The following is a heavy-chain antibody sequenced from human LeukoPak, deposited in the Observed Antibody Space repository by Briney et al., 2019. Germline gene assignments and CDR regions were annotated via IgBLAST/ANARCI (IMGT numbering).Heavy chain of an antibody. D-gene: IGHD2-15*01. J-gene: IGHJ4*02. V-gene: IGHV3-48*04. Sequence: GGSLRLSCAASGFTFSNYGMNWVRQAPGKGLEWVSYITSGSSSIYYADSVKGRFTISRDNAKNSLYLQMNSLRAEDTAVYYCARVEVYCSGGSCYPGFDYWGQGTLVTVSS. CDR3: ARVEVYCSGGSCYPGFDY. CDR2: ITSGSSSI. CDR1: GFTFSNYG.